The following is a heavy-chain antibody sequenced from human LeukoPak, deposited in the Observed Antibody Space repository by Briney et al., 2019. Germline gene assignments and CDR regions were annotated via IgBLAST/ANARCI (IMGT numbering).Heavy chain of an antibody. CDR1: GGSISSSNYY. V-gene: IGHV4-39*07. J-gene: IGHJ5*02. Sequence: SETLSLTCTVSGGSISSSNYYWGWIRQPPGKGLEWIGSISYSGSTYYNPSLKSRATISVDTSKNQFSLKLSSVTAADTAVYYCAREDYVSGRGWFDPWGQGTLVTVSS. CDR2: ISYSGST. CDR3: AREDYVSGRGWFDP. D-gene: IGHD3-10*01.